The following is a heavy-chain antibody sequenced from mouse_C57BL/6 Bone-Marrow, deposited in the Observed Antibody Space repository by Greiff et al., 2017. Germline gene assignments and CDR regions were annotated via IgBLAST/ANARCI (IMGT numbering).Heavy chain of an antibody. Sequence: QVQLKQSGPELVNPGASVKISCKASGYAFSRSWMNWVKQRPGKGLEWIGRIYPGDGDTNYNGKFKGKATLTADKSSSTAYMQLSSLTSEDSAVXYCTSWYYFDYWGQGTTLTVSS. V-gene: IGHV1-82*01. CDR1: GYAFSRSW. CDR2: IYPGDGDT. J-gene: IGHJ2*01. CDR3: TSWYYFDY.